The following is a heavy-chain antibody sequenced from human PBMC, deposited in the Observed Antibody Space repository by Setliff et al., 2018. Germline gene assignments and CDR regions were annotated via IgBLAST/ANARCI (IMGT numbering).Heavy chain of an antibody. Sequence: SETLSLTCTVSGGSISPYYWSWVRQPAGKGLEWIGRIYSSGSTNYNPSLGSRVTISIDESKNQLSLKLSSVTAADTAVYCCTRDSEILRGSKWFDPWGQGTLVTVSS. CDR2: IYSSGST. J-gene: IGHJ5*02. V-gene: IGHV4-4*07. D-gene: IGHD3-9*01. CDR3: TRDSEILRGSKWFDP. CDR1: GGSISPYY.